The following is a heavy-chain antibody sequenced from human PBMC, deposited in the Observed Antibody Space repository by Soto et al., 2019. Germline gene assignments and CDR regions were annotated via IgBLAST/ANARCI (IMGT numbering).Heavy chain of an antibody. Sequence: QVQLVQSGAEVKKPGSSVKVSCKASGGTFSSYAMHWVRQAPGKGLEWVAVISYDGSNKYYADSVKGRFTISRDNSKNTLYLQMNSLRAEDTAVYYCARDSGSRVAGAFDIWGQGTMVTVSS. D-gene: IGHD2-2*01. J-gene: IGHJ3*02. V-gene: IGHV3-30-3*01. CDR1: GGTFSSYA. CDR3: ARDSGSRVAGAFDI. CDR2: ISYDGSNK.